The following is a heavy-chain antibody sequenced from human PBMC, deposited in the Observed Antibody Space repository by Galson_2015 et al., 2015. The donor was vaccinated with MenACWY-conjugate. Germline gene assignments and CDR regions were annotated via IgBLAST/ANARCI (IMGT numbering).Heavy chain of an antibody. V-gene: IGHV4-59*01. D-gene: IGHD6-19*01. CDR3: AREGIAVAGRTFDY. CDR2: IYNTGST. Sequence: SETLSLTCTVSGGSISSYYWSWIRQPPGMGLEWIGYIYNTGSTNYNSSLKSRVTISVDTSKNQFSLKLSSVTAADRAVYYCAREGIAVAGRTFDYWGQGTLVTVSS. CDR1: GGSISSYY. J-gene: IGHJ4*02.